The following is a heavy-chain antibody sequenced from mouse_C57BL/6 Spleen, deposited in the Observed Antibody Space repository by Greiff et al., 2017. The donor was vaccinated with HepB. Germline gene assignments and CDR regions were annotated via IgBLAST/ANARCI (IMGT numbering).Heavy chain of an antibody. J-gene: IGHJ2*01. V-gene: IGHV1-72*01. Sequence: QVQLKQPGAELVKPGASVKLSCKASGYTFTSYWMHWVKQRPGRGLEWIGRIDPNSGGTKYNEKFKSKATLTVDKPSSTAYMQLSSLTSEDSAVYYCARRDDYDGGFDYWGQGTTLTVSS. CDR1: GYTFTSYW. D-gene: IGHD2-4*01. CDR2: IDPNSGGT. CDR3: ARRDDYDGGFDY.